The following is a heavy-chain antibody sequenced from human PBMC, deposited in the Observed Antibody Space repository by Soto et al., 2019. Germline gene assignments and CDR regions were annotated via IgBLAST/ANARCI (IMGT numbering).Heavy chain of an antibody. J-gene: IGHJ2*01. D-gene: IGHD2-2*02. Sequence: QVPVVQSGAEVKEPGASVKVSCKASGYRFTDYYMHWVRQAPGQGLEWMGWINPNSGGTKSEQRFQGRVTMTRDTSISTAYMELTTLRFDDTAVYYCARGKEIPDFWNFDLWGRGTLVTVSS. CDR1: GYRFTDYY. CDR2: INPNSGGT. V-gene: IGHV1-2*02. CDR3: ARGKEIPDFWNFDL.